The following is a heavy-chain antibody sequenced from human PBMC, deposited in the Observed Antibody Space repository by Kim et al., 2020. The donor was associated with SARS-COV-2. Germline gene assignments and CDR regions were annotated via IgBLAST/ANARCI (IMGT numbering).Heavy chain of an antibody. V-gene: IGHV3-23*01. Sequence: GGSLRLSCAASGFTFSSYAMSWVRQAPGKGLEWVSAISGSGGSTYYADSVKGRFTISRDNSKNTLYLQMNSLRAEDTAVYYCAKGTLYYYGSGSYCDYWGQGTLVTVSS. J-gene: IGHJ4*02. CDR2: ISGSGGST. CDR3: AKGTLYYYGSGSYCDY. CDR1: GFTFSSYA. D-gene: IGHD3-10*01.